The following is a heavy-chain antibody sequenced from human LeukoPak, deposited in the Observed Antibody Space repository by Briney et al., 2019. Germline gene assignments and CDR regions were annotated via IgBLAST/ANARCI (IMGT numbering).Heavy chain of an antibody. CDR1: GFTFSSYW. CDR3: AKGRGYCSGASCAGTAFDI. V-gene: IGHV3-23*01. CDR2: ISGSGTGT. D-gene: IGHD2-15*01. Sequence: QPGGSLRLSCAASGFTFSSYWMSWVRQAPGKGLEWVSVISGSGTGTYYADSVKGRFTISRDNSNNTLHLQMNSLRAEDTALYYCAKGRGYCSGASCAGTAFDIWGQGTMVTVSS. J-gene: IGHJ3*02.